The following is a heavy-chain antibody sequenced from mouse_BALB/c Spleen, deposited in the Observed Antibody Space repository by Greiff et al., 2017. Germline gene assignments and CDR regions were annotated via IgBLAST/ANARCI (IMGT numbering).Heavy chain of an antibody. D-gene: IGHD2-4*01. V-gene: IGHV1-4*02. CDR2: INPSSGYT. CDR3: ARWVSTMITTAGGWFAY. Sequence: VQLQQSAAELARPGASVKMSCKASGYTFTSYTMHWVKQRPGQGLEWIGYINPSSGYTEYNQKFKDKTTLTADKSSSTAYMQLSSLTSEDSAVYYCARWVSTMITTAGGWFAYWGQGTLVTVSA. J-gene: IGHJ3*01. CDR1: GYTFTSYT.